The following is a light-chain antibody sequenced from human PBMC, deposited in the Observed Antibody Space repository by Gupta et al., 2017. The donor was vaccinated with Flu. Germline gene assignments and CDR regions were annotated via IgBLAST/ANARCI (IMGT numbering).Light chain of an antibody. J-gene: IGKJ3*01. Sequence: DIQMTQSPSSLSASVGDRVTITCRASQSISSYLNWYQQKPGKAPKLLIYAASSLQSGVPSRFSGSGSGTDFTLTISSLQPEDFATYYCQQSSTVQFTFGPGTKVDIK. V-gene: IGKV1-39*01. CDR3: QQSSTVQFT. CDR2: AAS. CDR1: QSISSY.